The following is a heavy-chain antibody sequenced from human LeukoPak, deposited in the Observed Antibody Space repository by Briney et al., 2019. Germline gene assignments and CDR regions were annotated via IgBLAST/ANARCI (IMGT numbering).Heavy chain of an antibody. Sequence: GASVKVSCKASGYTFTGYYMHWVRQAPGQGLEWMGRINPNSGGTNYAQKFQGRVIMTRDTSINTAYMELSGLTSDDTAIYYCARVVSLSWLDYWGQGTLVTVSS. CDR1: GYTFTGYY. V-gene: IGHV1-2*06. CDR3: ARVVSLSWLDY. J-gene: IGHJ4*02. CDR2: INPNSGGT.